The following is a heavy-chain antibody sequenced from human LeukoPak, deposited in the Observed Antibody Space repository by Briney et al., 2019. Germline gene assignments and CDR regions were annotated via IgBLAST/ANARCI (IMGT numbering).Heavy chain of an antibody. CDR1: GFTFSSYA. Sequence: GGSLRLSCAASGFTFSSYAMSWVRQTPGKGLEWVSAISGSGGSTYYADSVKGRFTISRDNSKNTLYLQMNSLRAEDTAVYYCASPGYSSGWLDYWGQGTLVTVSS. V-gene: IGHV3-23*01. CDR2: ISGSGGST. J-gene: IGHJ4*02. D-gene: IGHD6-19*01. CDR3: ASPGYSSGWLDY.